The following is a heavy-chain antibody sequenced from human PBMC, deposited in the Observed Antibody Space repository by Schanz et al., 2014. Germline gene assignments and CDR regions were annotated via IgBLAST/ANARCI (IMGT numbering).Heavy chain of an antibody. CDR3: ARCMGEWLIYPNWFDP. CDR1: GFTFSNYA. V-gene: IGHV3-23*01. CDR2: LSGSGAGT. J-gene: IGHJ5*02. Sequence: EVQLLESGGGLVQPGGSLRLSCAASGFTFSNYAMGWVRQTPGKGLEWVSTLSGSGAGTFYADSVKGRFTISRDNSENSLYLQMNSLRAEDTALYFCARCMGEWLIYPNWFDPWGQGTLVTVSS. D-gene: IGHD3-3*01.